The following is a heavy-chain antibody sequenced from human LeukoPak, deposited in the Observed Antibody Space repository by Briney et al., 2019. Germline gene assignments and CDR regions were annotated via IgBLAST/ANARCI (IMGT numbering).Heavy chain of an antibody. Sequence: ASVKVSCKASGYTFTSYGISWVRQAPGQGLEWMGWISAYNGNTNYAQKLRGRVTMTTGTSTSTAYMELRSLRSDDTAVYYCARVRGFGQEYGSGSYYKTPPDYWGQGTLVTVSS. CDR1: GYTFTSYG. J-gene: IGHJ4*02. CDR2: ISAYNGNT. V-gene: IGHV1-18*01. CDR3: ARVRGFGQEYGSGSYYKTPPDY. D-gene: IGHD3-10*01.